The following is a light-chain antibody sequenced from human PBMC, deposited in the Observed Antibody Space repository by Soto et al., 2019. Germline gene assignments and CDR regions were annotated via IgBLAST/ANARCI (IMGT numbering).Light chain of an antibody. CDR1: QSISSW. J-gene: IGKJ5*01. CDR2: DAS. V-gene: IGKV1-5*01. CDR3: QQSYTSPTT. Sequence: DIQMTQSPSSLSASVGDRFAVTCRARQSISSWLAWYQQKPGKAPKLLIYDASSLESGVPSRFSGSGSGTDFTLTVNSLQAEDFATYYCQQSYTSPTTFGQGTRLEIK.